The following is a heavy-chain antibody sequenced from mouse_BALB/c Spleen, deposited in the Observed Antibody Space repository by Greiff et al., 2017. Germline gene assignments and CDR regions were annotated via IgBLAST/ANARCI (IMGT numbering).Heavy chain of an antibody. CDR1: GFNFNDYY. Sequence: VQLQQSGAELVRPGASVKMSCTASGFNFNDYYMHWVKQRPEQGLEWIGWIDPENGDTEYAPKFQGKATMTDDTSSNTAYLQLSSLTSEDTAVYYSYACDCNSYAMDYWGQGTSVTVSA. J-gene: IGHJ4*01. CDR3: YACDCNSYAMDY. V-gene: IGHV14-4*02. D-gene: IGHD2-1*01. CDR2: IDPENGDT.